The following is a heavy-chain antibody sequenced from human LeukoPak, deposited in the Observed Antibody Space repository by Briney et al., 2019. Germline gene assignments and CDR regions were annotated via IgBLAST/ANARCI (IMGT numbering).Heavy chain of an antibody. CDR1: GFTFSSDG. V-gene: IGHV3-30*18. CDR2: ISYDGSNK. J-gene: IGHJ6*04. CDR3: AKDRGGAGYCSGGSCYTPIDYGMDA. Sequence: PGRSLRLSCAASGFTFSSDGMHWVRQGPGKGLEWGAVISYDGSNKYYADSVRGRVTISRDNSKNTLYLQMNSLRAEDTAVYYCAKDRGGAGYCSGGSCYTPIDYGMDAWGKGTTVTVSS. D-gene: IGHD2-15*01.